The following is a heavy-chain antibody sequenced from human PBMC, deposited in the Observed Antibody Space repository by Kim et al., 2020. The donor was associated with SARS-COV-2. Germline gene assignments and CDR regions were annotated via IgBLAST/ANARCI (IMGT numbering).Heavy chain of an antibody. Sequence: IYYADSVKCRFTISRDNAKSSLYLQMNSLRVEDTAVYYCARSEPSRSGCDHWGQGTLVTVSS. D-gene: IGHD6-19*01. J-gene: IGHJ4*02. V-gene: IGHV3-21*01. CDR2: I. CDR3: ARSEPSRSGCDH.